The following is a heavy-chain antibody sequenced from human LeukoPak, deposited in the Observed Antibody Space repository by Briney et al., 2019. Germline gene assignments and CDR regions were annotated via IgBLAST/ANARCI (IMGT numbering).Heavy chain of an antibody. J-gene: IGHJ4*02. CDR1: GFTFSSYG. D-gene: IGHD6-19*01. CDR2: ISSDGSNK. CDR3: AKRSSSGRSDY. Sequence: GGSLRLSCSASGFTFSSYGLHWVRQAPGKGLEWGAVISSDGSNKYYEDSVKGRFTVSRDNSKNTLYLQMNSLRAEDTAVYYCAKRSSSGRSDYWGQGTLVTVSS. V-gene: IGHV3-30*18.